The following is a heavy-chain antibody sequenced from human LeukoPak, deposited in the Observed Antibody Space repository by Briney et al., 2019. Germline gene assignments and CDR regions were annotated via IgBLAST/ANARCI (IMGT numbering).Heavy chain of an antibody. D-gene: IGHD3-22*01. CDR2: IYHGGST. Sequence: SGTLSLTCDVAGASISSNKWWSWVRQPPGKGLEWIGEIYHGGSTNFNPSLKSRVTISVDTSKNQFSLKLSSVTAADTAVYYCARDRHSSGYYDYWGQGTLVTVSS. V-gene: IGHV4-4*02. CDR1: GASISSNKW. CDR3: ARDRHSSGYYDY. J-gene: IGHJ4*02.